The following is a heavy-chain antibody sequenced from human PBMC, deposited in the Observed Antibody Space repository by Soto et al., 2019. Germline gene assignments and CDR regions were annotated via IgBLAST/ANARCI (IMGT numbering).Heavy chain of an antibody. V-gene: IGHV4-31*03. J-gene: IGHJ5*02. Sequence: QVQLQESGPGLVKPSQTLSLTCTVSGGSISSGGYYWSWIRQHPGEGLEWSGYIYYSGSTYYNPYLKSRVTIAIHTSKNECSLKLSSVTAADTAVYYCARAGFSTVTTRNWFDPWGQGTLVTVSS. CDR3: ARAGFSTVTTRNWFDP. D-gene: IGHD4-17*01. CDR1: GGSISSGGYY. CDR2: IYYSGST.